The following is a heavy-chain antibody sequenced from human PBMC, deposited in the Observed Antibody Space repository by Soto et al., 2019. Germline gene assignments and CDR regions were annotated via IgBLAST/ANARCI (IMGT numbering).Heavy chain of an antibody. CDR2: ISGSGGST. J-gene: IGHJ5*02. D-gene: IGHD6-13*01. Sequence: GGSLRLSCAASGFTFSSYAMSWVRQAPGKGLEWVSAISGSGGSTYYADSVKGRFTISRDNSKNTLYLQMNSLRAEDTAVYYCAKVNSGYSSSDLNQLYNSFDPWGQGTLVTVSS. V-gene: IGHV3-23*01. CDR3: AKVNSGYSSSDLNQLYNSFDP. CDR1: GFTFSSYA.